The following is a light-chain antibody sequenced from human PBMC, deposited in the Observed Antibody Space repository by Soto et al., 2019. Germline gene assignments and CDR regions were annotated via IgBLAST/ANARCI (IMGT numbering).Light chain of an antibody. Sequence: QSALTQPASVSGSPGQSITISCTGTSSDVGGYHYVSWYQQHPGKAPKLMIYEVTNRPSGVSNRFSGSKSGNTASLTISGLQAEDEADYYRSSYTSTSTYVFGTGTKVTVL. CDR2: EVT. CDR1: SSDVGGYHY. V-gene: IGLV2-14*01. J-gene: IGLJ1*01. CDR3: SSYTSTSTYV.